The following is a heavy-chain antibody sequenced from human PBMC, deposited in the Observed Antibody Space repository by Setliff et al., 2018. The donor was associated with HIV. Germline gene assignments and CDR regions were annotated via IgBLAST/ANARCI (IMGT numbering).Heavy chain of an antibody. CDR3: VTGYNSVWYSVF. V-gene: IGHV4-38-2*01. J-gene: IGHJ4*02. Sequence: SETLSLTCAVSGHSISSGYFCGWIRQTPGKGLEWIGTIYQSGNAYYNPSLKSRVTISVDTSRNRFSLKLSSVTAADTAVYYCVTGYNSVWYSVFWGQGTLVTVSS. D-gene: IGHD6-13*01. CDR2: IYQSGNA. CDR1: GHSISSGYF.